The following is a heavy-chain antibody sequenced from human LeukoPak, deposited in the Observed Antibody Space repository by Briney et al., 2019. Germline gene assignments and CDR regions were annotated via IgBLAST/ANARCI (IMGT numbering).Heavy chain of an antibody. V-gene: IGHV1-69*13. CDR1: GGTFSSYA. J-gene: IGHJ6*03. CDR3: ARSRDIVVVPAAIIANYYYYYMDV. D-gene: IGHD2-2*01. CDR2: IIPIFGTA. Sequence: SVKVSCKASGGTFSSYAISWVRQAPGQGLELMGGIIPIFGTANYAQKFQGRVTITADESTSTAYMELSSLRSEDTAVYYCARSRDIVVVPAAIIANYYYYYMDVWGKGTTVTVSS.